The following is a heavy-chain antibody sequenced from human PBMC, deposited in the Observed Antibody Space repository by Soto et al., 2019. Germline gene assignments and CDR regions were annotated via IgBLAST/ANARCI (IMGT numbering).Heavy chain of an antibody. J-gene: IGHJ3*02. CDR3: ARGTTVGPDDAFDI. CDR2: IIPIFGTA. V-gene: IGHV1-69*13. D-gene: IGHD4-17*01. CDR1: GGTFSSYA. Sequence: AVKVSCKASGGTFSSYAISWVRQAPGQGLEWMGGIIPIFGTANYAQKFQGRVTITADESTSTAYMELSSLRSEDTAVYYCARGTTVGPDDAFDIWGQGTMVTVSS.